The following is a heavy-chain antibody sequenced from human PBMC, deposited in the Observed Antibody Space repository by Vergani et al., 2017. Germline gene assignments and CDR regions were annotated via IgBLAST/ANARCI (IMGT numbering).Heavy chain of an antibody. Sequence: QVQLVESGGGVVQPGRSLRLSCAASGFTFSSYGMHWVRQAPGKGLEWVAVISYDGSNKYYADSVKGRFTISRDNAKNSLYLQMNSLRAEDTAVYYCARDLYYDFWSGYPDDYYYYGMDVWGQGTTVTVSS. CDR3: ARDLYYDFWSGYPDDYYYYGMDV. CDR2: ISYDGSNK. D-gene: IGHD3-3*01. J-gene: IGHJ6*02. CDR1: GFTFSSYG. V-gene: IGHV3-30*03.